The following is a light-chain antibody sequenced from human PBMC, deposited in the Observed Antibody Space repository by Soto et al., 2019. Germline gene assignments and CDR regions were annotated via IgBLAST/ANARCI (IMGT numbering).Light chain of an antibody. J-gene: IGLJ1*01. CDR2: DVS. CDR1: SSDVGGYNY. Sequence: QSVLAQPASVSGSPGQSITISCTGTSSDVGGYNYVSWYQQHPGKAPKLMIYDVSNRPSGVSNRFSGSKSGNTASLTISGLQAEDEADYYCSSYTSSSTYASGTGTKVTVL. V-gene: IGLV2-14*01. CDR3: SSYTSSSTYA.